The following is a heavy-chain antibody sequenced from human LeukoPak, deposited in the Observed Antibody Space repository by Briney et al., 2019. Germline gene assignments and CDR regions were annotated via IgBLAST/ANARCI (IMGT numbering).Heavy chain of an antibody. CDR1: GGSISSSSYY. CDR3: ARALTTVITYYFDY. D-gene: IGHD4-11*01. V-gene: IGHV4-39*07. Sequence: SETLSLTCTVSGGSISSSSYYWGWIRQPPGKGLEWIGSIYYSGSTYYNPSLKSRVTISVDTSKNQFSLKLSSVTAADTAVYYCARALTTVITYYFDYWGQGTLVTVSS. CDR2: IYYSGST. J-gene: IGHJ4*02.